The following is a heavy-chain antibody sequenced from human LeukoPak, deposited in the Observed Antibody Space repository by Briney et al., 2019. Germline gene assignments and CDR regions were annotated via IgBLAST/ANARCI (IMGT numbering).Heavy chain of an antibody. CDR2: ITGGGIST. J-gene: IGHJ3*02. CDR3: ARDVADAFDI. D-gene: IGHD2-15*01. Sequence: RGSLRLSPAASRFTSTTDVMTWVAQTPGQEREWVASITGGGISTYYADSVKGRFTISRDNSKNTLYLQMNSLRAEDTAVYYCARDVADAFDIWGQGTMVTVSS. CDR1: RFTSTTDV. V-gene: IGHV3-23*01.